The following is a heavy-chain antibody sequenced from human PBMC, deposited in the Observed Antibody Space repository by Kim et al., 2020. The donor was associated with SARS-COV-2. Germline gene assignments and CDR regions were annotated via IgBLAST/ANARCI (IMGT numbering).Heavy chain of an antibody. D-gene: IGHD6-13*01. CDR2: IWYDGSNK. Sequence: GGSLRLSCAASGFTFSSYGMHWVRQAPGKGLEWVAVIWYDGSNKYYADSVKGRFTISRDNSKNTPYLQMNSLRAEDTAVYYCARDPQLAKIYYFDYWGQGTLVTVSS. CDR1: GFTFSSYG. J-gene: IGHJ4*02. CDR3: ARDPQLAKIYYFDY. V-gene: IGHV3-33*01.